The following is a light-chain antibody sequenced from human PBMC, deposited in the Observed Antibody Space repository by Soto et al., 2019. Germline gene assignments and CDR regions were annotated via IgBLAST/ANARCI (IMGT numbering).Light chain of an antibody. CDR3: QQYNSWPLT. Sequence: DIKMTHSASAVSASVRDRVTITCRASQGISNYLAWYQQKPGKVPKLLIYAASTLQSGVPSRFRGSASGTEFTLTISSLQSEDFAVYYCQQYNSWPLTFGGGTKVNI. V-gene: IGKV1-27*01. CDR2: AAS. CDR1: QGISNY. J-gene: IGKJ4*01.